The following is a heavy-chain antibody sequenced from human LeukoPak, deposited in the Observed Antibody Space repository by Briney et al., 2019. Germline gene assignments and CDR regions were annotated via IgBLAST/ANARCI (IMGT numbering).Heavy chain of an antibody. CDR3: AKLPITMIVVVINPEGV. J-gene: IGHJ4*02. D-gene: IGHD3-22*01. CDR1: GFTFSSYW. V-gene: IGHV3-23*01. CDR2: ISGSGGST. Sequence: GGSLRLSCAASGFTFSSYWMSWVRQAPGKGLEWVSAISGSGGSTYYADSVKGRFTISRDNSKNTLYLQMNSLRAEDTAVYYCAKLPITMIVVVINPEGVWGQGTLVTVSS.